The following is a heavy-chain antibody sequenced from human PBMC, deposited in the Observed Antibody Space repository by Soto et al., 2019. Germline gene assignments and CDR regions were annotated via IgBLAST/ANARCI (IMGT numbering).Heavy chain of an antibody. CDR2: ISGNGGST. D-gene: IGHD3-10*01. J-gene: IGHJ6*02. CDR3: AKDRGSGSYAANYYXYGMDV. CDR1: GFTFSSYA. V-gene: IGHV3-23*01. Sequence: GGSLRLSCAASGFTFSSYAMSWVRQAPGKGLEWVSPISGNGGSTYYADSVKGRFTISRDNAKTSLYLQMNSLRAEDTALYYCAKDRGSGSYAANYYXYGMDVWGQGTTVTVSS.